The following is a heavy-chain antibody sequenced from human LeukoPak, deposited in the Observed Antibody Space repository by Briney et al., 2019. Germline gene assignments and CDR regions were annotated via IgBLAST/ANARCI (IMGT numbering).Heavy chain of an antibody. CDR2: IYYSGNT. J-gene: IGHJ3*02. V-gene: IGHV4-59*08. CDR3: ARRNDFGI. CDR1: GXSISGDH. Sequence: TSETLSLTCTVSGXSISGDHWNWIRQPPGKGLEWIGYIYYSGNTNYNPSLKSRVTISVDTSKNQFSLKLNSVTAADTAVYYCARRNDFGIWGQGTMVTVSS.